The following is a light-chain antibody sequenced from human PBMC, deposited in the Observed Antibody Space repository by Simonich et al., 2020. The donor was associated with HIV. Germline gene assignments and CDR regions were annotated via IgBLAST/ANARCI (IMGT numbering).Light chain of an antibody. J-gene: IGKJ2*01. V-gene: IGKV4-1*01. Sequence: DIVMTQSPDSLAVSLGERATINSKSSQTVLSSSNNKFYLAWYQQKPGQPPKLLIYWASPRESGVPDRFSGSGSGTDFTLTISSLQAEDVAVYYCQQYYSTPTFGQGTKLEIK. CDR3: QQYYSTPT. CDR2: WAS. CDR1: QTVLSSSNNKFY.